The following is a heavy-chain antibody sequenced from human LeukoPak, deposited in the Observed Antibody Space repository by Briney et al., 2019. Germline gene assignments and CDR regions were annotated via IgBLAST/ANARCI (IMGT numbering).Heavy chain of an antibody. J-gene: IGHJ4*02. CDR2: IKNDGSKK. V-gene: IGHV3-7*04. CDR1: GFTFSYSW. CDR3: VWGHYGDY. Sequence: PGGSLRLSCAASGFTFSYSWITWVRQAPGKGLEWVANIKNDGSKKYYADSVEGRFTISRDNAKFLLYLQMDGLRADDTAVYYCVWGHYGDYTGQGTLVTVST.